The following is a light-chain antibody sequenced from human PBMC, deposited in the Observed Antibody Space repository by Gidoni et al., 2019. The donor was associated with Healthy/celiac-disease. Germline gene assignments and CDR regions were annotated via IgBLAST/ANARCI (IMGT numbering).Light chain of an antibody. CDR1: KLGDKY. CDR3: QAWDSSTGVV. V-gene: IGLV3-1*01. J-gene: IGLJ2*01. CDR2: RDT. Sequence: SYELTQPPSVSVSPGQPASITCSGDKLGDKYAYWYQQKPGRSPVLVIYRDTKRPSGIPERFSGSNSGNTATLTISGTQAMDEADYYCQAWDSSTGVVFGGGTKLTVL.